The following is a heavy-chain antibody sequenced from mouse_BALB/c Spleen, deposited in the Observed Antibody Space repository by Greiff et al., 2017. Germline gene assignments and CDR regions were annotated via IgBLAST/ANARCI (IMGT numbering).Heavy chain of an antibody. Sequence: VQLQQSAAELARPGASVKMSCKASGYTFTSYTMHWVKQRPGQGLEWIGYINPSSGYTEYNQKFKDKTTLTADKSSSTAYMQLSSLTSEDSAVYYGARGGGKDYWGQGTTVTVSS. CDR2: INPSSGYT. CDR1: GYTFTSYT. J-gene: IGHJ2*01. V-gene: IGHV1-4*02. D-gene: IGHD1-1*02. CDR3: ARGGGKDY.